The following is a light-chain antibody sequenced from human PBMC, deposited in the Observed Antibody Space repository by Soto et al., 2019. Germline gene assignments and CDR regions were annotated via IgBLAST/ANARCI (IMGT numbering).Light chain of an antibody. CDR2: GAS. J-gene: IGKJ3*01. Sequence: DIQMTHSPSSVSASVGDSVTITCRASQDISNWLAWYQQKPGRAPNLLIYGASNLQRGVPSRFSGSGSGTDFTLTISSLQPEDFATYYCQQVDSFPFTFGPGTKVDIK. CDR3: QQVDSFPFT. CDR1: QDISNW. V-gene: IGKV1-12*02.